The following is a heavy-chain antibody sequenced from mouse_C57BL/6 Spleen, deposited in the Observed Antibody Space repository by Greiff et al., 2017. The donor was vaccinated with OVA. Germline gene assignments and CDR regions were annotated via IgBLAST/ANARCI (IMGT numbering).Heavy chain of an antibody. CDR3: ARRDGAY. CDR1: GYTFTDYY. CDR2: INPNNGGT. Sequence: EVKLQQSGPELVKPGASVKISCKASGYTFTDYYMNWVKQSHGKSLEWIGDINPNNGGTSYNQKFKGKATLTVDKSSSTAYMELRSLTSEDSAVYYRARRDGAYWGQGTLVTVSA. D-gene: IGHD3-3*01. V-gene: IGHV1-26*01. J-gene: IGHJ3*01.